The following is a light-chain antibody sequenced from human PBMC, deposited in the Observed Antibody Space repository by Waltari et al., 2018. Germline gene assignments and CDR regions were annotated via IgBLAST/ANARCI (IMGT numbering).Light chain of an antibody. CDR2: GAS. V-gene: IGKV3-20*01. CDR3: QHYLRLPVT. CDR1: QSVSRA. Sequence: ETVLTQSPGTLSLSLGERATLSCRASQSVSRALAWYQQKPGQAPRPLIYGASTRATGIPDRFSGSGSGTDFSLTISRLEPDDFAVYYCQHYLRLPVTFGQGTTVEI. J-gene: IGKJ1*01.